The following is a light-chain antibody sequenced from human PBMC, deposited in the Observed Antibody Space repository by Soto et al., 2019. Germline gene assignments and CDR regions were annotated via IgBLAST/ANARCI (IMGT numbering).Light chain of an antibody. CDR1: QSVSSN. J-gene: IGKJ4*01. CDR3: QQYSKWPLT. Sequence: DILMPQSLATLSVSPGERATLSCRASQSVSSNLAWYQQRPGQAPRLLVYDASTRATGVPARFSGSGSGTEFTLTIGSLQSEDFAVYYCQQYSKWPLTFGGGTKWIS. CDR2: DAS. V-gene: IGKV3-15*01.